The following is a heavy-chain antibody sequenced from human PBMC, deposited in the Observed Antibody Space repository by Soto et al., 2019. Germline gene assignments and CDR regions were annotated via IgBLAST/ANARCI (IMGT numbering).Heavy chain of an antibody. CDR3: AGRYCTNGVCPFDS. Sequence: GGSLRLSCAASESTFSTYSMNWFRQAPGKGLEWVSSISSSSGRVYYADSVKGRFTISRDNAKNSLFLQMNSLRAEDTAVYYCAGRYCTNGVCPFDSWGQGTLVTVSS. J-gene: IGHJ4*02. CDR2: ISSSSGRV. CDR1: ESTFSTYS. D-gene: IGHD2-8*01. V-gene: IGHV3-21*01.